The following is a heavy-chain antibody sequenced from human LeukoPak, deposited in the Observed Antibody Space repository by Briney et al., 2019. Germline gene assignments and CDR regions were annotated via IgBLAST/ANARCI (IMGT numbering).Heavy chain of an antibody. CDR1: GGSITSGSYY. D-gene: IGHD3-22*01. CDR3: ARDYSAYYYDSSGYYDH. CDR2: IYYSGSP. V-gene: IGHV4-39*07. J-gene: IGHJ4*02. Sequence: SESLSLTCTVPGGSITSGSYYWGWVRQPPGRGMEWIVSIYYSGSPYYHPSLKSRVTISLDTSKKQFSLKLSSVTAADTAVYYCARDYSAYYYDSSGYYDHWGQGTLVTVSS.